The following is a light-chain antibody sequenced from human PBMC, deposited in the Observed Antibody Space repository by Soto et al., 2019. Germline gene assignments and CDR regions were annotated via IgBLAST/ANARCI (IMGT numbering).Light chain of an antibody. V-gene: IGLV2-14*01. CDR1: SSDVGGYNY. Sequence: QSVLTQPASVSGSPGQSITISCTGTSSDVGGYNYGSWYQQYPGKAPKLMIYEVSNRPSGVSNRFSGSKSGYTASLTISGLQAEDEADYYCSSYTSSSTVVFGGGTKLTVL. CDR3: SSYTSSSTVV. CDR2: EVS. J-gene: IGLJ3*02.